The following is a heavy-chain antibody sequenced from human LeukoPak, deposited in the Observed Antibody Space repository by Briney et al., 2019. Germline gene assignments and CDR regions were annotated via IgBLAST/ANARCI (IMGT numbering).Heavy chain of an antibody. V-gene: IGHV7-4-1*02. CDR3: ARSWRFCSGDSCYPIDY. CDR2: INTNTGNP. CDR1: GYTFTSYA. J-gene: IGHJ4*02. Sequence: ASVKVSCKASGYTFTSYAMNWVRQAPGQGLEWMGWINTNTGNPTYAQGFTGRFVFSLDTSVSTAYLQISSLKAEDTAVYYCARSWRFCSGDSCYPIDYWGQGTLVTVSS. D-gene: IGHD2-15*01.